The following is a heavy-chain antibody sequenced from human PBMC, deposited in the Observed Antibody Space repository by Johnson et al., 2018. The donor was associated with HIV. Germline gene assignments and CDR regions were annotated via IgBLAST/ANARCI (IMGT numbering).Heavy chain of an antibody. J-gene: IGHJ3*02. CDR3: ARSIVGAIVDAFDM. Sequence: QVQLVESGGGLVKPGGSLRLSCAASGFTFSDYYMNWIRQAAGKGLEWVSYISSSGSNIYYADPVKGRYTISMDNAKNSLYLQMNSLRAEDTAVYYCARSIVGAIVDAFDMWGQATMVTVSS. D-gene: IGHD1-26*01. CDR2: ISSSGSNI. V-gene: IGHV3-11*04. CDR1: GFTFSDYY.